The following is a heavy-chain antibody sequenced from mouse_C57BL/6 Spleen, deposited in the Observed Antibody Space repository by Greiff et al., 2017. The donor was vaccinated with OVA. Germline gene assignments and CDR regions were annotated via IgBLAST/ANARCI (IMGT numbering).Heavy chain of an antibody. V-gene: IGHV1-64*01. CDR3: ARGGIEYSNSFDY. CDR1: GYTFTSYW. CDR2: IHPNSGST. J-gene: IGHJ2*01. Sequence: VQLQQSGAELVKPGASVKLSCKASGYTFTSYWMHWVKQRPGQGLEWIGMIHPNSGSTNYNEKFKSKATLTVDKSSSTAYMQLSSLTSEDSAVYYCARGGIEYSNSFDYWGQGTTLTVSS. D-gene: IGHD2-5*01.